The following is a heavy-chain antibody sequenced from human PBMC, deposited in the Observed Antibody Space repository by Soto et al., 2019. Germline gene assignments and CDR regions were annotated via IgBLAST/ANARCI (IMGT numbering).Heavy chain of an antibody. CDR2: ISAYNGNT. D-gene: IGHD6-13*01. V-gene: IGHV1-18*01. J-gene: IGHJ6*02. CDR1: GYTFTSSG. CDR3: ARGKRLALTGSWYWATWVDYGMHV. Sequence: AAPVKVSCKASGYTFTSSGISWVRQPPGQGLEWMGWISAYNGNTNYAQKLQSRVTMTTDTSTSTAYMELRSLRSDDTAVYYCARGKRLALTGSWYWATWVDYGMHVWGQATPVTVS.